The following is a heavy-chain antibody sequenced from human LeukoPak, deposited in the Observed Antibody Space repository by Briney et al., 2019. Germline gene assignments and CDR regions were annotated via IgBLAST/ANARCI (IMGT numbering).Heavy chain of an antibody. CDR3: AREPSGWSDF. J-gene: IGHJ5*01. D-gene: IGHD6-19*01. CDR2: IKRDGSEK. V-gene: IGHV3-7*01. CDR1: GFTFSTYW. Sequence: PGGSLRLSCAASGFTFSTYWMSWVRQAPGKGLEWVANIKRDGSEKYYVDSVKGRFTISRDNAKNSLYLQMNSLRAEDTAIYYCAREPSGWSDFWGQGTLVTVSS.